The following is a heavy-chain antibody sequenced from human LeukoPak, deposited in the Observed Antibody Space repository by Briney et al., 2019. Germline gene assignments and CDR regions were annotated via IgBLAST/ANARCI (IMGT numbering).Heavy chain of an antibody. V-gene: IGHV3-23*01. D-gene: IGHD6-19*01. J-gene: IGHJ4*02. CDR1: GYTFSSYA. Sequence: GGSLRLSCAASGYTFSSYAMSWVRQAPGKGLEWVSAISGSGGSTYYADSVKGRFTISRDNSKNTLYLQMNSLRAEDTAVYYCAKGEAGTGSYYFDYWGQGTLVTVSS. CDR2: ISGSGGST. CDR3: AKGEAGTGSYYFDY.